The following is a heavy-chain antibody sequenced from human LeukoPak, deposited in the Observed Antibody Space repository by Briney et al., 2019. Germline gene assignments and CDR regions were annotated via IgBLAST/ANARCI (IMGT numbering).Heavy chain of an antibody. J-gene: IGHJ3*02. CDR2: IYYSGST. D-gene: IGHD5-18*01. Sequence: SETLSLTCTVSGGSISGFHWSWIRQAPGKGLEWIGYIYYSGSTNDNPSLKSRVTISVDTSKNQFSLKLSSMTAADTAVYYCARARAAMGDAFDIWGQGTMVTVSS. V-gene: IGHV4-59*01. CDR3: ARARAAMGDAFDI. CDR1: GGSISGFH.